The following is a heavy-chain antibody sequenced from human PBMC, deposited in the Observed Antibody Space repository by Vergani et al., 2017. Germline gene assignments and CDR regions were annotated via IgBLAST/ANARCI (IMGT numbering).Heavy chain of an antibody. D-gene: IGHD4-11*01. CDR1: GFTFSSYA. J-gene: IGHJ4*02. Sequence: EVQLLASGGGLVQPGGSLRLSCAASGFTFSSYAMSWVSQAPGKGLEWDSAISGSGGSTYYADSVKGRFTISRDNSKNTLYLQMNSLRAEDTAVYYCAKARQAYSSYFDYWGQGTLVTVSS. V-gene: IGHV3-23*01. CDR3: AKARQAYSSYFDY. CDR2: ISGSGGST.